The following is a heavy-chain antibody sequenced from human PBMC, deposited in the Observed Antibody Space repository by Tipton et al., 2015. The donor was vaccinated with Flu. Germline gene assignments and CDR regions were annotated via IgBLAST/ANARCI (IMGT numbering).Heavy chain of an antibody. V-gene: IGHV4-61*02. J-gene: IGHJ3*02. Sequence: TLSLTCTISGASINSGSDYWSWIRQSAGKGLEWLGRIYTTGSTNYNPSLTSRVTMSLDTSENQLSLKLSSVTAADTAVYYCARDRSGSGSYYSAFDIWGQGTMVTVSS. CDR1: GASINSGSDY. CDR2: IYTTGST. CDR3: ARDRSGSGSYYSAFDI. D-gene: IGHD3-10*01.